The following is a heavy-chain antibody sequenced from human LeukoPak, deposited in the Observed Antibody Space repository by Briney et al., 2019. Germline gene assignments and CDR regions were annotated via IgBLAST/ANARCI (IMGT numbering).Heavy chain of an antibody. CDR2: INAGNGNT. CDR3: ARGIQLWYFDY. CDR1: GYTFTSYA. D-gene: IGHD5-18*01. V-gene: IGHV1-3*01. Sequence: ASVKVSCKASGYTFTSYAMHWVRQAPGQRPEWMGWINAGNGNTKYSQKFQGRVTITRDTSASTAYMELSSLRSEDTAVYYCARGIQLWYFDYWGQGTLVTVSS. J-gene: IGHJ4*02.